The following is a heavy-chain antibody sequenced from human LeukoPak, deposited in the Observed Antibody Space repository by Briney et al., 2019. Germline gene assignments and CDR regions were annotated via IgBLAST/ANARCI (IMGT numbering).Heavy chain of an antibody. Sequence: SETLSLTCTVSGGSISSDYWSWIRQPPGKGLEWIGYMYYSGSTNYNPSLKSRVTISVDTSKNQFSLKLSSVTAADTAVYYCASARNDYGWYFDYWGQGALVTVSS. CDR1: GGSISSDY. J-gene: IGHJ4*02. V-gene: IGHV4-59*01. CDR2: MYYSGST. D-gene: IGHD4-17*01. CDR3: ASARNDYGWYFDY.